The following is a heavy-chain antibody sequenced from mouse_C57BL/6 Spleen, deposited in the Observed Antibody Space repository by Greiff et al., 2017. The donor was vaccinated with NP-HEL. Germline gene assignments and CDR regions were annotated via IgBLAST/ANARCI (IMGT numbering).Heavy chain of an antibody. V-gene: IGHV14-2*01. J-gene: IGHJ1*03. D-gene: IGHD1-1*01. CDR3: AYYYYGSSWYFDV. CDR2: IDPEDGET. Sequence: VQLQQSGAELVKPGASVKLSCTASGFNIKDYYMHWVKQRTEQGLEWIGRIDPEDGETKYDPKFRGKATITADTSSNTAYLQLSSLTSEDTAVYYCAYYYYGSSWYFDVWGTGTTVTVSS. CDR1: GFNIKDYY.